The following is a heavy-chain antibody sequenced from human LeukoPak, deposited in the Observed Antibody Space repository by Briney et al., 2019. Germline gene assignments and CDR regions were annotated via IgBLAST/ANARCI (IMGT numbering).Heavy chain of an antibody. J-gene: IGHJ5*02. CDR1: GGSISSYY. CDR3: ARDVYYYDSSGYSLRLFDP. V-gene: IGHV4-59*01. Sequence: SETLSLTCTVSGGSISSYYWSWIRQPPGKVLEWLGYIYYSGSTNYNPSLKSRVTISVDTSKNHFSLKLSSVTAADTAVYYCARDVYYYDSSGYSLRLFDPWGQGTLVTVSS. D-gene: IGHD3-22*01. CDR2: IYYSGST.